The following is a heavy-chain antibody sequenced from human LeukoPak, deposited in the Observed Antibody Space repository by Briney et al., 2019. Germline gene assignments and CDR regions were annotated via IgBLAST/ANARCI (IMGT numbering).Heavy chain of an antibody. Sequence: AAVKVSCKASGYTFTSYGISWVRQAPGQGLEWMGWISAYNGNTNYAQKLQGRVTMTTDTSTSTAYMELRSLRSDDTAVYHCARAKKITITAPFDPWGQGTLVTVSS. CDR1: GYTFTSYG. J-gene: IGHJ5*02. CDR2: ISAYNGNT. V-gene: IGHV1-18*01. D-gene: IGHD3-10*01. CDR3: ARAKKITITAPFDP.